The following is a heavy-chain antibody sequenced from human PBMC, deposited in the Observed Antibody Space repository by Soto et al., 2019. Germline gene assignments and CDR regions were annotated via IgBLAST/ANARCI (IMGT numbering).Heavy chain of an antibody. CDR3: AKEEHYYYYGMDV. CDR2: ISGSGGST. Sequence: EVQLLESGGGLVQPGGSLRLSCAASGFTFSSYAMSWVRQAPGKGLEWVSAISGSGGSTYFADSVKGRFTISRDNSMNALYLQVNSLRAEDTAVYYCAKEEHYYYYGMDVWGQGTTVTVSS. J-gene: IGHJ6*02. D-gene: IGHD1-26*01. CDR1: GFTFSSYA. V-gene: IGHV3-23*01.